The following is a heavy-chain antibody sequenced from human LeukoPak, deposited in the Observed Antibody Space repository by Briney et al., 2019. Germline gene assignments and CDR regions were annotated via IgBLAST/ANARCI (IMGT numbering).Heavy chain of an antibody. J-gene: IGHJ4*02. V-gene: IGHV3-33*06. D-gene: IGHD3-10*01. CDR3: AKGPTYGSGVTPLSY. Sequence: GGSLRLSRAASGFTFSSYGMHWVRQAPGKGLEWVAVIWYDGSNKYYADSVKGRFTISRDNSKNTLYLQMNSLRAEDTAVYYCAKGPTYGSGVTPLSYWGQGTLVTVSS. CDR2: IWYDGSNK. CDR1: GFTFSSYG.